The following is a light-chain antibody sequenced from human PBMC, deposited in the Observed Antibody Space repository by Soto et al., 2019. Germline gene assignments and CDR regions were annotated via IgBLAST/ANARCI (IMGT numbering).Light chain of an antibody. CDR1: SGDIGGYNY. V-gene: IGLV2-14*03. J-gene: IGLJ1*01. Sequence: QSVLTQPASVSGSPGQSITISCTGTSGDIGGYNYVSWYQQHPGKAPKFMIYDVSNRPSGVSNRFSGSKSGNTASLTISGLQAEDEADYYCSSYTISSTLVFGTGTKLTVL. CDR3: SSYTISSTLV. CDR2: DVS.